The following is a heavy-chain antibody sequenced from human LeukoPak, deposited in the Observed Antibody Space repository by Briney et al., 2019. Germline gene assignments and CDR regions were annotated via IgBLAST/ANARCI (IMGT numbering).Heavy chain of an antibody. CDR1: GYTFTGYY. D-gene: IGHD6-19*01. CDR3: AREYPGIAVDGNEGWFDP. J-gene: IGHJ5*02. CDR2: INPNSGGT. V-gene: IGHV1-2*02. Sequence: GASVKVSCKASGYTFTGYYMHWVRQAPGQGLEGMGWINPNSGGTNYAQKFQGRVTMTRDTSISTAYMEMSRLRSDDTAVYYCAREYPGIAVDGNEGWFDPWGQGTLVTVSS.